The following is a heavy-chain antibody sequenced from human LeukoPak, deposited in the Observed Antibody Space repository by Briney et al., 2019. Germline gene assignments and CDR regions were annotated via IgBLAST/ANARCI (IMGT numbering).Heavy chain of an antibody. CDR3: ARGVYDFWSGYPTWAGDYYYYYMDV. D-gene: IGHD3-3*01. CDR2: IYTSGST. Sequence: SETLSLTCTVSGGSISSYYWSWIRQPAGKGLEWIGRIYTSGSTNYNPSLKSRVTISVDTSKNQFSLKLSSVTAADTAVYYCARGVYDFWSGYPTWAGDYYYYYMDVWGKGTTVTVSS. J-gene: IGHJ6*03. V-gene: IGHV4-4*07. CDR1: GGSISSYY.